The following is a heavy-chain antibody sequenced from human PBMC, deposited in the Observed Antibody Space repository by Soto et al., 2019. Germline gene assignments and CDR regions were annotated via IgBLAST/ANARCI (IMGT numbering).Heavy chain of an antibody. CDR1: GLTFSGSA. CDR3: SANDHDDHTTFDQ. Sequence: EVQLVESGGGLVQPGGSLKLSCAVSGLTFSGSAKHWVRQASGKGLEWVGHIRKKANNYATAYAASVKGRFTISRDDSKNTAYLQMNSLKTEDTAVYYCSANDHDDHTTFDQWGRGTLVTVSS. D-gene: IGHD3-16*01. J-gene: IGHJ4*02. CDR2: IRKKANNYAT. V-gene: IGHV3-73*01.